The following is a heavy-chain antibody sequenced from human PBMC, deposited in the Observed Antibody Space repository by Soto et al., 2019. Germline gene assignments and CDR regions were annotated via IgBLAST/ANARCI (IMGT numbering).Heavy chain of an antibody. CDR3: ARDRITLANDAFDI. J-gene: IGHJ3*02. V-gene: IGHV4-4*07. CDR1: GGSISSYY. CDR2: IYTSGST. D-gene: IGHD3-10*01. Sequence: SETLSLTWTVSGGSISSYYWSWIRQPAGKGLEWIGRIYTSGSTNYNPSLKGRVTMSVDTSKNQFSLNLSSVTAAADTAVYYCARDRITLANDAFDIWGQGTMVTVSS.